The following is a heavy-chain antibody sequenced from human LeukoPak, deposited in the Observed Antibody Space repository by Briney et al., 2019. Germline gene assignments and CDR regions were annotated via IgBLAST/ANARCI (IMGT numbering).Heavy chain of an antibody. Sequence: SQTLSLTCVISGDSVSSNSAAWNWIRQSPSRGLEWLGRTYYRSKWYSYSAVSVKSRIIINPDTSKNQFSLQLNSVTPEDTAVYYCARGPPYIVVVTAIGFFDYWGQGTLVTVSS. V-gene: IGHV6-1*01. CDR3: ARGPPYIVVVTAIGFFDY. CDR1: GDSVSSNSAA. D-gene: IGHD2-21*02. J-gene: IGHJ4*02. CDR2: TYYRSKWYS.